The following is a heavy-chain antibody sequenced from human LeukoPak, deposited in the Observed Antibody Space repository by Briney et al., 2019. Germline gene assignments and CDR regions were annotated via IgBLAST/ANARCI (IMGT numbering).Heavy chain of an antibody. CDR3: AREGDSGYCSGCSCYGWRNLDY. Sequence: PSETLSLTCTVSGASISIGSFYWSWIRQPAGKGLEWIGRIYTSGSTNYSPSLKSRVTISVDTSKNQFSLKLSSVTAADTAVYYCAREGDSGYCSGCSCYGWRNLDYWGQGTLVTVSS. V-gene: IGHV4-61*02. CDR2: IYTSGST. D-gene: IGHD2-15*01. J-gene: IGHJ4*02. CDR1: GASISIGSFY.